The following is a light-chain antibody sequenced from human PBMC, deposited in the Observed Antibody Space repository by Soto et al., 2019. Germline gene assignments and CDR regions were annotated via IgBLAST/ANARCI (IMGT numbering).Light chain of an antibody. J-gene: IGKJ3*01. CDR3: QQRSDWPPFT. CDR1: QSVSTS. CDR2: DAS. Sequence: EIVLTQSPATLSLSPGERATLSCRASQSVSTSLVWYQQKPGQAPRLLIYDASNRAAGIPARFSGSGSGTDFTLTITSLEPEDFAVYYCQQRSDWPPFTFGPGTKVDIK. V-gene: IGKV3-11*01.